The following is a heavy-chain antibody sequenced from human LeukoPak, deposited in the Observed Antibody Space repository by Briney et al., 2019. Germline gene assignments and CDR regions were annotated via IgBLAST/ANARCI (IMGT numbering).Heavy chain of an antibody. CDR2: INHSGST. D-gene: IGHD6-19*01. V-gene: IGHV4-34*01. CDR1: GGSFSGYY. J-gene: IGHJ4*02. Sequence: SETLSRTCAVYGGSFSGYYWSWIRQPPGKGLEWIGEINHSGSTNYNPSLKSRVTMSVDTSKNEVSLKLSSVTAADTAVYYCARAKGGYTNGWRFDNWGQGTLVTVSS. CDR3: ARAKGGYTNGWRFDN.